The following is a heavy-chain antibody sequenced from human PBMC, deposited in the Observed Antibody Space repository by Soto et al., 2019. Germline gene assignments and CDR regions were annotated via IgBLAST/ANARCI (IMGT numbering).Heavy chain of an antibody. D-gene: IGHD6-13*01. Sequence: QVQLVESGGGVVQPGRSLTLSCAASGFTFSSYGMHWVRQAPGKGLEWVAVISYDGSNKYHVDSVKGRFTISRDNSQNTLFLQMNSLRAEDTAVYYCVKLRSSSLTQYAFDIWGHGTMVTVS. CDR1: GFTFSSYG. V-gene: IGHV3-30*18. CDR3: VKLRSSSLTQYAFDI. J-gene: IGHJ3*02. CDR2: ISYDGSNK.